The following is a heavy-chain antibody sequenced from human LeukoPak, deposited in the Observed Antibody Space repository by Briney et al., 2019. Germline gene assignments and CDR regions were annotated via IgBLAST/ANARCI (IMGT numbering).Heavy chain of an antibody. J-gene: IGHJ6*02. D-gene: IGHD3-16*02. CDR2: IYPGDSDT. V-gene: IGHV5-51*01. Sequence: GESLKISCKGSRYSFTSYWIGWVRQMPGKGLEWLGIIYPGDSDTRYSPSFQGQVTISVDKSMSTAYLQWSSLTASDTAIYYRARRWSFYGMDVWGQGTTVTVSS. CDR1: RYSFTSYW. CDR3: ARRWSFYGMDV.